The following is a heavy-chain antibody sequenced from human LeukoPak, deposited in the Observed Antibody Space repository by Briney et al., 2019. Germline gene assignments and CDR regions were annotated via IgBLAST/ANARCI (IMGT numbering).Heavy chain of an antibody. V-gene: IGHV4-30-4*08. D-gene: IGHD5-18*01. CDR3: ARGQAGYTYGYWFDP. CDR1: GDSVTSNDYY. Sequence: PSETLSLTCTVSGDSVTSNDYYWRWVRQSPEAGLECIGYMYYSGSTYYNPSLKGRLTISVDTSKNQFSLKLNSVTAADTAVYYCARGQAGYTYGYWFDPWGPGTLVTVSS. CDR2: MYYSGST. J-gene: IGHJ5*02.